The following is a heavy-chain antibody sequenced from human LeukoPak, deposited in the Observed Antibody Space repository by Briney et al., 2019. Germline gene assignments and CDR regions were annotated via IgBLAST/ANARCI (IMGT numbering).Heavy chain of an antibody. CDR1: GYTLTSYY. CDR2: INPSGGST. D-gene: IGHD4-23*01. Sequence: ASVKVSCKASGYTLTSYYMHWVRQAPGQGLEWMGIINPSGGSTSYAQKFQGRVTMTRDMSTSTVYMELSSLRSEDTAVYYCASSGRDYGGDWFDPWGQGTLVTVSS. J-gene: IGHJ5*02. CDR3: ASSGRDYGGDWFDP. V-gene: IGHV1-46*01.